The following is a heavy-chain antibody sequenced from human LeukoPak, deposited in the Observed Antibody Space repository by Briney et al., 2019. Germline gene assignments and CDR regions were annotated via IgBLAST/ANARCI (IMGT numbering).Heavy chain of an antibody. CDR1: GYTFTSYG. CDR2: ISAYNGNT. V-gene: IGHV1-18*01. Sequence: ASVKVSCKASGYTFTSYGISWVRQAPGQGLEWMGWISAYNGNTNYAQKLQGRVTMTTDTSTSTAYMELRSLRSDDTAVYYCARDPDFWSGWSRYCYYYGMDVWGQGTTVTVSS. CDR3: ARDPDFWSGWSRYCYYYGMDV. J-gene: IGHJ6*02. D-gene: IGHD3-3*01.